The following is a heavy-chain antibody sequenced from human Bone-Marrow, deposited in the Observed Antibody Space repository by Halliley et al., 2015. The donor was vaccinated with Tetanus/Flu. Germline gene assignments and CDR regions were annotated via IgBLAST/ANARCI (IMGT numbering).Heavy chain of an antibody. CDR1: GGSITTGGYS. Sequence: TLSLTCAVSGGSITTGGYSWSWIRQPPGKGLEWIGYIYHSGSIYYNPSLKSRVTLSVDRSKNQFSLKMTSVTAADTAVYYCASGDYYYYYAMNIWGQGTTVTVSS. D-gene: IGHD4-17*01. CDR2: IYHSGSI. V-gene: IGHV4-30-2*01. J-gene: IGHJ6*02. CDR3: ASGDYYYYYAMNI.